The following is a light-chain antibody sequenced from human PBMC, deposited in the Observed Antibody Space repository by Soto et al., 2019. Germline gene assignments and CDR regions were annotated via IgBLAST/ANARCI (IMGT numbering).Light chain of an antibody. CDR1: QSVSSY. CDR2: AAS. J-gene: IGKJ1*01. CDR3: QQRNDWPWT. Sequence: EIVLKKSPATLSLYPGERATPSCRASQSVSSYLAWYQQKPGQAPRLLIYAASNRPTGIPTRFSGGGSGTDFTLTISNVEPEDFAVYYCQQRNDWPWTFGQGTKVDI. V-gene: IGKV3-11*01.